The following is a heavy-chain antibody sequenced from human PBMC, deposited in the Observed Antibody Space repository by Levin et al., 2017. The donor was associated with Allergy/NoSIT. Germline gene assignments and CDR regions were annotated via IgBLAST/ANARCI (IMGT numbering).Heavy chain of an antibody. CDR2: ISSSSSSM. Sequence: SLKISCAASGFTFSSYEMNWVRQAPGKGLEWISYISSSSSSMYYVDSVKGRFTISRDNAKNSLYLQMHSLRAEDTAVYFCARATSSWYPIDYWGQGTLVTVSS. V-gene: IGHV3-48*03. CDR3: ARATSSWYPIDY. D-gene: IGHD6-13*01. J-gene: IGHJ4*02. CDR1: GFTFSSYE.